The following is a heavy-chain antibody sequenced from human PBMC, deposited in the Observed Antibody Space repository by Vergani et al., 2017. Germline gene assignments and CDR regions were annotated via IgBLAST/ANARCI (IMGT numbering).Heavy chain of an antibody. CDR1: GFTFSSYA. J-gene: IGHJ4*02. CDR2: IYSGGSST. V-gene: IGHV3-23*03. CDR3: AKDPDSSGSGYYFDY. D-gene: IGHD6-19*01. Sequence: EVQLLESGGGLVQPGGSLRLSCAASGFTFSSYAMSWVRQAPGKGLEWVSVIYSGGSSTYYADSVKGRFTISRDNSKNTLYLQMNSLRAEDTAVYYCAKDPDSSGSGYYFDYWGQGTLVTVSS.